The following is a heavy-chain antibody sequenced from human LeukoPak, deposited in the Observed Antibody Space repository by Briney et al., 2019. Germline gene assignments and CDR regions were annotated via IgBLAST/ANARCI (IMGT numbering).Heavy chain of an antibody. CDR1: GYTFTSYY. CDR3: ARGHRITMVRGVIGWFDP. V-gene: IGHV1-46*01. Sequence: ASVKVSCKASGYTFTSYYMHWVRQAPGQGLEWMGIINPSGGSTSYAQKFQGRVTMTRNTSISTAYMELSSLRSEDTAVYYCARGHRITMVRGVIGWFDPWGQGTLVTVSS. J-gene: IGHJ5*02. D-gene: IGHD3-10*01. CDR2: INPSGGST.